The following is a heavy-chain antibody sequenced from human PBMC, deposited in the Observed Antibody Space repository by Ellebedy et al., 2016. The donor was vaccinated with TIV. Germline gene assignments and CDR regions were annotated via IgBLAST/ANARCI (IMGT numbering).Heavy chain of an antibody. CDR2: IIPMLGTA. CDR3: ARGRSGTSTHHAFDS. Sequence: AASVKVSCKASGGTFSNYAISWVRQAPGQGLEWMGGIIPMLGTANYAQKFQGRVTITADESTSTAYMELSSLRSEDTAVYYCARGRSGTSTHHAFDSWGQGTLVTVSS. J-gene: IGHJ4*02. D-gene: IGHD1-14*01. CDR1: GGTFSNYA. V-gene: IGHV1-69*13.